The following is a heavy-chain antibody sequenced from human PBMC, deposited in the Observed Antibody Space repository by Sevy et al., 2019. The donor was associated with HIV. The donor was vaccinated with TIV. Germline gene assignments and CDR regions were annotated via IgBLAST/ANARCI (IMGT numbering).Heavy chain of an antibody. J-gene: IGHJ1*01. CDR3: ARGLEYCGCFDCPFGF. CDR1: GYTFSGYY. CDR2: FNPKSGGT. Sequence: ASVKVSCKASGYTFSGYYSHWVRQAPGQGLEWMGRFNPKSGGTNYAQKFQGRVTMTTDTSISTAYMDLSRLRSDDTAVYYCARGLEYCGCFDCPFGFWGQGTLVTVSS. D-gene: IGHD2-21*01. V-gene: IGHV1-2*06.